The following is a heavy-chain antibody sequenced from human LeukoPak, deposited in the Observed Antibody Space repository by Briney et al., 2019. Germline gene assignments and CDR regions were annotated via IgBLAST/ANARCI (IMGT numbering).Heavy chain of an antibody. D-gene: IGHD3-16*01. CDR1: GFTFSSYS. Sequence: GGSLRLSCAASGFTFSSYSMNWVRQAPGKGLEWVSYISSSSSTIYYADSVKGRFTISRDNAKNSLYLQMNSLRAEDTAVYYCARVFTSTIWGHGAFDIWGQGTMVTVSS. J-gene: IGHJ3*02. V-gene: IGHV3-48*01. CDR3: ARVFTSTIWGHGAFDI. CDR2: ISSSSSTI.